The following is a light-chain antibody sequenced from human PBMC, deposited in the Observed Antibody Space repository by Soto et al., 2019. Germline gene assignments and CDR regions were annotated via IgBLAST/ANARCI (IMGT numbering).Light chain of an antibody. V-gene: IGKV3-20*01. J-gene: IGKJ1*01. CDR1: QSVSGAY. CDR3: QQYGASPET. CDR2: NVS. Sequence: EIVLTQSPGTLSLSPGERATLSCRASQSVSGAYLAWYQQKPDQAPRLLIYNVSRRATGIPDRFSGSGSGTDFTLTVSRLEPEDFAVYYCQQYGASPETFGQGTKVEIK.